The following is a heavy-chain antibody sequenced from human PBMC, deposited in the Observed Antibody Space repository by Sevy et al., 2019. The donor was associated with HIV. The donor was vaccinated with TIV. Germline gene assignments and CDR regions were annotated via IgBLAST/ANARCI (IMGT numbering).Heavy chain of an antibody. CDR3: AKGRHYDFWSGPDY. D-gene: IGHD3-3*01. J-gene: IGHJ4*02. V-gene: IGHV3-23*01. CDR2: ISGSGGST. CDR1: GFTFSSYA. Sequence: GGSLRLSCAASGFTFSSYAMSWVRQAPGKGLEWVSAISGSGGSTYYADSVKGRFTISRDNSKNTLYLQMNSLRAEDTAVYYCAKGRHYDFWSGPDYWGQGTLVTVST.